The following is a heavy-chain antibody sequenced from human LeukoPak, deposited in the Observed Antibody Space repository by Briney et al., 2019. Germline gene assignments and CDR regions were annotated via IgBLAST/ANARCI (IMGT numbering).Heavy chain of an antibody. CDR2: INPNIGDA. J-gene: IGHJ5*01. CDR3: ARMDLDGGDSIGFDS. CDR1: GYTYTGFF. V-gene: IGHV1-2*02. Sequence: ASVKVSCKASGYTYTGFFMHWVRQAPGQGLEWMGWINPNIGDAYYAQKFQGRVTMTRDRSINTAYMELSRLTSDDTAVYYCARMDLDGGDSIGFDSWGQGTLVTVSS. D-gene: IGHD2-21*02.